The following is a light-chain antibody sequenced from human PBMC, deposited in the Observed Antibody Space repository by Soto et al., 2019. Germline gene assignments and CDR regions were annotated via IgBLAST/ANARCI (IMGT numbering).Light chain of an antibody. Sequence: EIVLTQSPGTLSLYPGERATLSCRASQSVSSSYLAWYQQKPGQAPRLLIYGASSRATGIPDRFSGSGSGTDFTLTISSLEPEGFAVYYCQQRSNWPLTFGGGTKVDIK. CDR2: GAS. V-gene: IGKV3D-20*02. J-gene: IGKJ4*01. CDR1: QSVSSSY. CDR3: QQRSNWPLT.